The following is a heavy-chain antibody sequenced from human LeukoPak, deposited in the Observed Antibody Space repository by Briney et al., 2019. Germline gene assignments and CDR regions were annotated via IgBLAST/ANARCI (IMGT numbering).Heavy chain of an antibody. CDR2: INPNSGGT. J-gene: IGHJ6*03. CDR3: ARLYYGSGNLYDYYYMDV. V-gene: IGHV1-2*02. D-gene: IGHD3-10*01. Sequence: ASVKVSCKASGYTFTGYYMHWARQAPGQGLEWMGWINPNSGGTNYAQKFQGRVTMTRDTSISTAYMELSRLRSDDTAVYYCARLYYGSGNLYDYYYMDVWGKGTTVTVSS. CDR1: GYTFTGYY.